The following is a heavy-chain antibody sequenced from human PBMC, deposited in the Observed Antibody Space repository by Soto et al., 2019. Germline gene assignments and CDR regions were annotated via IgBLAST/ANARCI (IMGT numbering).Heavy chain of an antibody. J-gene: IGHJ4*02. V-gene: IGHV2-5*02. CDR3: VHRLTSSWGNSWYK. CDR2: IYWDDDK. Sequence: QITLKESGPTLVKPTQTLTLTCAFSGLSVSTSGVGVGWIRQPPGKALEWLAYIYWDDDKGYSPSLKNRLTTXKXTXXNQVVLTMANMDPVDTATYYCVHRLTSSWGNSWYKWGQGALVTVSS. CDR1: GLSVSTSGVG. D-gene: IGHD6-13*01.